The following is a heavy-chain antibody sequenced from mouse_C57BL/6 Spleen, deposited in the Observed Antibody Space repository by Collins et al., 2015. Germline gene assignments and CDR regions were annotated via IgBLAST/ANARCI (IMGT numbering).Heavy chain of an antibody. CDR2: IYPRDGST. CDR1: GYTFTSYD. V-gene: IGHV1-85*01. J-gene: IGHJ1*03. Sequence: QVQLQQSGPELVKPGASVKLSCKASGYTFTSYDINWVKQRPGQGLEWIGWIYPRDGSTKYNEKFKGKATLTVDTSSSTAYMELHSLTSEDSAVYFCARWGYYGSSFYRYFDVWGTGTTVTVSS. CDR3: ARWGYYGSSFYRYFDV. D-gene: IGHD1-1*01.